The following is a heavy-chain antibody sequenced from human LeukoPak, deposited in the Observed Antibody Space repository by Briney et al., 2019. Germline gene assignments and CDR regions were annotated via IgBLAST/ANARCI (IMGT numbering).Heavy chain of an antibody. J-gene: IGHJ4*02. CDR2: IYYSGSA. V-gene: IGHV4-59*01. D-gene: IGHD6-19*01. CDR1: GGSISGFY. Sequence: PSQALSLTCTVSGGSISGFYSGWIRHPPGKGLEWVGFIYYSGSANYNPSLKGRVTMSVDMSKNQFSLKLSSVTAADTAFCYCASDRDSSGWFDYWGQGALVSVS. CDR3: ASDRDSSGWFDY.